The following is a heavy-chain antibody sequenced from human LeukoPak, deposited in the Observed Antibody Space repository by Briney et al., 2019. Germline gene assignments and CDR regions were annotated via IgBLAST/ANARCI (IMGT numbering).Heavy chain of an antibody. V-gene: IGHV3-7*05. CDR1: EFRFSSYW. CDR2: IKEDGSKK. D-gene: IGHD3-9*01. CDR3: ARSPIYFDY. Sequence: PGGSMRLSCAASEFRFSSYWMSWARQAPGKGLEWVANIKEDGSKKYYVDSVKGRFTISRDNAKNSLYLQMNSLRADDTAVYYCARSPIYFDYWGQGTLVTVSS. J-gene: IGHJ4*02.